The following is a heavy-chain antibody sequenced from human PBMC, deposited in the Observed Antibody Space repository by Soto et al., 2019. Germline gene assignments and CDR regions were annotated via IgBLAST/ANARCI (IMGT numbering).Heavy chain of an antibody. D-gene: IGHD3-16*01. Sequence: QVQLVESGGGVVQPGTSLRVSCVGSGFTFRSYVIHWVRQAPGKGLEWVALTSCDGSDKYYGDSVRGRFTISRDNSRNTVDLQMDSLRLDDTALYYCARWGTTGGLDVWGQGTLVSVSS. CDR2: TSCDGSDK. J-gene: IGHJ1*01. CDR3: ARWGTTGGLDV. V-gene: IGHV3-30*19. CDR1: GFTFRSYV.